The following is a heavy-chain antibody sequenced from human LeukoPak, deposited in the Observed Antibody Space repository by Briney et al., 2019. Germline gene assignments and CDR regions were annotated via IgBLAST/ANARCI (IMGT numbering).Heavy chain of an antibody. CDR2: IYYSGTT. V-gene: IGHV4-31*03. Sequence: PSETLSLTCTVSGGSISSGGFYWSWIRQHPGKGLEWLGYIYYSGTTYYNPSLKSRVTFSVDTSKNQFSLKLNPVTAADTALYYCARGTTDGYSYGRFAYWGQGTLVTVSS. CDR1: GGSISSGGFY. CDR3: ARGTTDGYSYGRFAY. J-gene: IGHJ4*02. D-gene: IGHD5-18*01.